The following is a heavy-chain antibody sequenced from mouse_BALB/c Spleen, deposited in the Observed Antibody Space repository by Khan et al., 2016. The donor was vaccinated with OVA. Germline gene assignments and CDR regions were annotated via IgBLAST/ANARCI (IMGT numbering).Heavy chain of an antibody. CDR2: INTYTEEP. D-gene: IGHD1-1*02. CDR1: GYTFTNYG. J-gene: IGHJ1*01. V-gene: IGHV9-3-1*01. CDR3: ASGGYWYFDV. Sequence: LVESGPELKKPGETVKISCKASGYTFTNYGMNWVKQAPGKGLKWMGWINTYTEEPTYADDFKGRFAFSLETSASTAYLQINNLKNEDTATYFGASGGYWYFDVWGPGTTVTVSS.